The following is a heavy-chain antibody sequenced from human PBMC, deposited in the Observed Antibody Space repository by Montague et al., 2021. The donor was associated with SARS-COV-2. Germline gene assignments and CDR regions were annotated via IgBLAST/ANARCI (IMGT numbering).Heavy chain of an antibody. CDR3: ACDGDSSGWLNPRGSGTFDF. Sequence: TLSLTCTVYGGSISSGGYYWSWIRQHPGKGLEWIGYIYYSGSTYYNPSLKSRVTISVDTSKNQFSLKLSSVTAADTAVYYCACDGDSSGWLNPRGSGTFDFWGQGTLVTVSS. J-gene: IGHJ4*02. D-gene: IGHD6-19*01. CDR1: GGSISSGGYY. CDR2: IYYSGST. V-gene: IGHV4-31*03.